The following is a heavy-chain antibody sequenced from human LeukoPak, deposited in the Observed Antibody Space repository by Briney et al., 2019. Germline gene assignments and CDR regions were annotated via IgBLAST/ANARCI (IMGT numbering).Heavy chain of an antibody. D-gene: IGHD6-13*01. J-gene: IGHJ4*02. Sequence: ASVKVSCKASGYTFTGYYMHWVRQAPGQGLEWMGWINPNSGGTNYAQKFQGRVTMTRDTSISTAYMELSGLRSDDTAVYYCARGYSSSWYSGDYFDYWGQGTLVTVSS. CDR3: ARGYSSSWYSGDYFDY. CDR2: INPNSGGT. CDR1: GYTFTGYY. V-gene: IGHV1-2*02.